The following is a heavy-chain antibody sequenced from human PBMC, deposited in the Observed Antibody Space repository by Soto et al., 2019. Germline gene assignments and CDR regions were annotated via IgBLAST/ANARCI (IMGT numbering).Heavy chain of an antibody. CDR1: GFTHTNNG. CDR3: AKNRGLAESGTWSHYYYGMDV. V-gene: IGHV3-30*18. CDR2: ISSDGSSY. D-gene: IGHD1-26*01. J-gene: IGHJ6*02. Sequence: QVQLLESGGGVVQPGRSLRLSCVASGFTHTNNGMHWVRQAPGQGLEWVAVISSDGSSYYYGDSVRGRFTISRDTSKNTLFLEMNSLTTADTAVYYCAKNRGLAESGTWSHYYYGMDVWGQATSVTVS.